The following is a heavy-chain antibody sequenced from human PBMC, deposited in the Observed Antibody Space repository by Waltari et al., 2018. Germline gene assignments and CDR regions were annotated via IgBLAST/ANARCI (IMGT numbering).Heavy chain of an antibody. CDR3: NTGIAVAGTDY. J-gene: IGHJ4*02. CDR1: GGSFRGYY. CDR2: INHSGST. V-gene: IGHV4-34*01. D-gene: IGHD6-19*01. Sequence: QVQLQQWGAGLLKPSETLSLNCAVYGGSFRGYYWSWIRQPPVKGLEWIGEINHSGSTNYNPSLKSRVTISVDTSKNQFSLKLSSVTAADTAVYYCNTGIAVAGTDYWGQGTLVTVSS.